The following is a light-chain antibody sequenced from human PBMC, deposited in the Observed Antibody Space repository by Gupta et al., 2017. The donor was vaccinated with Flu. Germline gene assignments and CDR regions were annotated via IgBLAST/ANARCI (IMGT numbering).Light chain of an antibody. Sequence: ALGQTSSITCGGNNIENRNVYWYQQKPGQAPVLVIYRDISRPAGIPERFSGSNSGNTATLTISGAQAGDEADYYCQVWDSSTEVFGGGTKLTVL. J-gene: IGLJ2*01. CDR1: NIENRN. CDR2: RDI. CDR3: QVWDSSTEV. V-gene: IGLV3-9*01.